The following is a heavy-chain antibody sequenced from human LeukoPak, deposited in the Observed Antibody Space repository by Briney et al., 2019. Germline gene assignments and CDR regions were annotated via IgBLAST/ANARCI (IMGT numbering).Heavy chain of an antibody. CDR3: ARVVILTGYYVGAFTYYYYYYMDV. D-gene: IGHD3-9*01. CDR2: IYTSGST. CDR1: GGSISSYY. J-gene: IGHJ6*03. Sequence: PSETLSLTCSVSGGSISSYYWSWIRQPAGKGLEWIGRIYTSGSTNYNPSLKSRVTMSVDTSKNQFSLKLSSVTAADTAVYYCARVVILTGYYVGAFTYYYYYYMDVWGKGTTVTVSS. V-gene: IGHV4-4*07.